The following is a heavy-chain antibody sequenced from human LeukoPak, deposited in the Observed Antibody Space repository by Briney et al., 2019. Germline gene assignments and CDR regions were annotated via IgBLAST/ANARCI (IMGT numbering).Heavy chain of an antibody. D-gene: IGHD5-18*01. V-gene: IGHV1-69*05. CDR3: ASGYSYGPRTYYFDY. Sequence: SVKVSCKASGGTFSSYAISWVRQAPGQGLEWMGGIIPIFGTANYAQKFQGRVTITTDESTSTAYMELSSLRSGDTAVYYCASGYSYGPRTYYFDYWGQGTLVTVSS. J-gene: IGHJ4*02. CDR1: GGTFSSYA. CDR2: IIPIFGTA.